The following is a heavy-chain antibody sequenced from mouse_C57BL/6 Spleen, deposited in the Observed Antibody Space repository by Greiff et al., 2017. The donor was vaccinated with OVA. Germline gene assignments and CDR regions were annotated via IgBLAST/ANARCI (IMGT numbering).Heavy chain of an antibody. J-gene: IGHJ2*01. CDR3: AGDDYEGY. CDR1: GYAFSSSW. D-gene: IGHD2-4*01. V-gene: IGHV1-82*01. Sequence: VQLQESGPELVKPGASVKISCKASGYAFSSSWMNWVKQRPGQGLEWIGRIYPGDGDTNYNGKFKGKATLTADKSSSTAYMQLSSLTSEDSAVYFCAGDDYEGYWGQGTTLTVSS. CDR2: IYPGDGDT.